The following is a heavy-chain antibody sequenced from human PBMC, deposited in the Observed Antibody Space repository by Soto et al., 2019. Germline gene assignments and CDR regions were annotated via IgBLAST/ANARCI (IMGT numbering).Heavy chain of an antibody. V-gene: IGHV3-30*18. D-gene: IGHD6-13*01. CDR1: GFTFSSYG. J-gene: IGHJ3*02. CDR3: AKNMLSSSWENDAFDI. CDR2: ISYDGSNK. Sequence: QVQLVESGGGVVQPGRSLRLSCAASGFTFSSYGMHWVRQAPGKGLEWVAVISYDGSNKYYADSVKGRFTISRDNSKNTLYLQMNSLRADDTAVYYCAKNMLSSSWENDAFDIWGQGTMVTVSS.